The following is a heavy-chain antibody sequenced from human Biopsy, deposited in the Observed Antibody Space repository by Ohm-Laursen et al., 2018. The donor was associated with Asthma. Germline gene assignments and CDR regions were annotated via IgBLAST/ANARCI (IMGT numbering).Heavy chain of an antibody. Sequence: ASVKVSCKASGYTFINYAIHWVRQAPGQRLEWMGWVNTGNGDTKYSQKFQGRVIITRDTSASTAYMELRSLRSEDTATYYCARTYYDFLTGQVKDVFGVWGQGTMVTVSS. CDR2: VNTGNGDT. J-gene: IGHJ3*01. CDR3: ARTYYDFLTGQVKDVFGV. CDR1: GYTFINYA. D-gene: IGHD3-9*01. V-gene: IGHV1-3*04.